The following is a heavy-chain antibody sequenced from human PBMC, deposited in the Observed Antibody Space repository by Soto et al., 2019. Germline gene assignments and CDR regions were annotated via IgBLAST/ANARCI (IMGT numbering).Heavy chain of an antibody. Sequence: PSETLSLTCAVYGGSFSGYYWTWIRQPPGTGLEWIGEINHSGSTNYNPSLKSRVTISVDTSKNQFSLKLASVTAADTAIYYCARAYYDTTGYHLGDWGQGTLVTVS. CDR3: ARAYYDTTGYHLGD. J-gene: IGHJ4*02. V-gene: IGHV4-34*01. CDR1: GGSFSGYY. CDR2: INHSGST. D-gene: IGHD3-22*01.